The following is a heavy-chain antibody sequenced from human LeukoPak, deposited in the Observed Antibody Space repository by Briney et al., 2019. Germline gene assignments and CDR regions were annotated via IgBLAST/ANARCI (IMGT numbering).Heavy chain of an antibody. Sequence: GGSLRLSCAASVFTFRRYSMNWVRQAPGKAREWVSSISSSSSHIYYAESVKGRFSISRDNAKNSMYLQMKSLSAEDTAVYYCARGALYDDILTGIDYWGQGTLVTVSS. CDR3: ARGALYDDILTGIDY. J-gene: IGHJ4*02. D-gene: IGHD3-9*01. V-gene: IGHV3-21*01. CDR2: ISSSSSHI. CDR1: VFTFRRYS.